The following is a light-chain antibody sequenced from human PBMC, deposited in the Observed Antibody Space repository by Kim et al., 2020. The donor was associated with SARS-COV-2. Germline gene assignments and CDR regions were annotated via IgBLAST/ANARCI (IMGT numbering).Light chain of an antibody. J-gene: IGLJ2*01. CDR1: KMGDKY. Sequence: SYELTQPPSVSVSPGQTASITCSGDKMGDKYACWYQQKPGQSPVLVIYQDSKRPSGIPERFSGSNSGNTATLTISGTHAMDEADYYCQAWDSSTSGGVFG. CDR2: QDS. V-gene: IGLV3-1*01. CDR3: QAWDSSTSGGV.